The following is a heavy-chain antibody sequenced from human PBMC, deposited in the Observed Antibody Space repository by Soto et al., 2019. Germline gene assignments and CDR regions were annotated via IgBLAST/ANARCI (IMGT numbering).Heavy chain of an antibody. CDR3: ARGGGFLEWLSNGDGAFDI. V-gene: IGHV1-2*04. J-gene: IGHJ3*02. D-gene: IGHD3-3*01. CDR1: GYTFTGYF. CDR2: INPNSGGT. Sequence: GGSVKVSCKASGYTFTGYFMHWVGQAPGQGVGWMGWINPNSGGTNYAQKFQGWVTMTRDTSISTAYMELSRLRSDDTAVYYCARGGGFLEWLSNGDGAFDIWGQGTMVTVSS.